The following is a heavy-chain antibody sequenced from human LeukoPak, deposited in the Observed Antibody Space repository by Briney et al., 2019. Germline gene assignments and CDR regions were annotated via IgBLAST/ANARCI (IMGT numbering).Heavy chain of an antibody. V-gene: IGHV4-34*01. Sequence: SETLSLTCAVYGGSFSGYYWSWIRQPPGKGLEWIGEINHSGSTNYNPSLKSRVTISVDTSKNQFSLKLSSVTAADTAVYYCARGGIGNYYDNSIYFDYWGQGTLVTVSS. CDR2: INHSGST. J-gene: IGHJ4*02. D-gene: IGHD3-22*01. CDR1: GGSFSGYY. CDR3: ARGGIGNYYDNSIYFDY.